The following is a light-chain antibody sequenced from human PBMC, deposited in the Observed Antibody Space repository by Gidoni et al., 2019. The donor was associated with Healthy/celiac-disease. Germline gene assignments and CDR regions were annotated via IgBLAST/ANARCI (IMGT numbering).Light chain of an antibody. CDR2: DAS. J-gene: IGKJ5*01. CDR3: QQFNSYPPT. V-gene: IGKV1-13*02. CDR1: QGISSA. Sequence: AIQLTQSPSSLSASVGDRVTITCRASQGISSALAWYQQKPGKAPKLLIYDASSLESGVPSRFSGSGSGTDFTLTISSLQPEDFATYYCQQFNSYPPTFGQXTRLEIK.